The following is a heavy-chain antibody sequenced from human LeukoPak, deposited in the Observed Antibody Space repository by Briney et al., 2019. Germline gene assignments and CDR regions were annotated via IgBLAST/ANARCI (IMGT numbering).Heavy chain of an antibody. CDR3: ARDTLGDYALDY. J-gene: IGHJ4*02. CDR1: GYTFTSNY. D-gene: IGHD4-17*01. V-gene: IGHV1-46*01. CDR2: INPSGGST. Sequence: ASVKVSCKASGYTFTSNYIHWVRQAPGQGLEWMGIINPSGGSTSYAQKFQGRVTMTRDTSTSTVYMELSSLRSEDTAVYYCARDTLGDYALDYWGQGTLVTVSS.